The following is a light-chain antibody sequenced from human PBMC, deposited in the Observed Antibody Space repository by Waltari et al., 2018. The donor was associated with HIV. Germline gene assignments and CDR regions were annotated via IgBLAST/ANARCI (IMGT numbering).Light chain of an antibody. CDR2: DVS. Sequence: QSALTQPRSVSGSPGQSVTISCTGTSRDVGGYKYVSWYQPHPGKAPKLMIYDVSKRPSGVPDRFSGSKSGNTASLTISGLQAEDEADYYCCSYAGSYNYVFGTGTKVTVL. CDR3: CSYAGSYNYV. CDR1: SRDVGGYKY. V-gene: IGLV2-11*01. J-gene: IGLJ1*01.